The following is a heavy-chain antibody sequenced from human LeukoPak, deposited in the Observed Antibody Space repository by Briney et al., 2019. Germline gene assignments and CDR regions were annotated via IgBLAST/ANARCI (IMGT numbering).Heavy chain of an antibody. V-gene: IGHV4-34*01. D-gene: IGHD6-6*01. CDR3: AIRKRVVAARPTNWFDP. CDR2: INHSGST. J-gene: IGHJ5*02. CDR1: GGSFSGYY. Sequence: PSETLSLTCAVYGGSFSGYYRSWVRQPPGKGLEWIGEINHSGSTNYNPSLKSRVTISVETSKKQFSLKLSPVTAADTAVYYCAIRKRVVAARPTNWFDPWGQGTLVTVSS.